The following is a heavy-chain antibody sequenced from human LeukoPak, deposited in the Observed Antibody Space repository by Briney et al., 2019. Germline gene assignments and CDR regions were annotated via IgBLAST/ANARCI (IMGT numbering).Heavy chain of an antibody. V-gene: IGHV4-34*01. CDR1: GGSFSGYY. D-gene: IGHD4-17*01. J-gene: IGHJ4*02. Sequence: SETLSLTCAVYGGSFSGYYWSWIRQPPGKGLEWIGEINHSGSTNYNPSLKSRVTISVDTSKNQFSLKLSSVTAADTAVYYCAREDPTTENDYWGQGTLVTVSS. CDR2: INHSGST. CDR3: AREDPTTENDY.